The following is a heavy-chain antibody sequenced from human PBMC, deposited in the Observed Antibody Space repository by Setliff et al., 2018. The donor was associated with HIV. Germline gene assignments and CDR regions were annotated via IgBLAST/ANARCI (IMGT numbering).Heavy chain of an antibody. J-gene: IGHJ5*02. V-gene: IGHV1-2*02. CDR2: INPNSGGT. D-gene: IGHD3-9*01. CDR3: ARAGVLRYPAAWFDP. Sequence: ASVKVSCKASGGTFSSYAITWVRQAPGQGLEWMGWINPNSGGTNYAQKFQGRVTMTRDTSISTAYMELSRLRSDDTAVYYCARAGVLRYPAAWFDPWGQGTLVTVSS. CDR1: GGTFSSYA.